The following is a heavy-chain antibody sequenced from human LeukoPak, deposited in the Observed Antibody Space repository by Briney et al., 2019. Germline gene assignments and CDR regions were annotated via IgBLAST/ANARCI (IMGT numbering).Heavy chain of an antibody. CDR2: ISYDGSNK. Sequence: PPGRSLRLSCAASGFTFSSYGMHWVRQAPGKGLEWVAVISYDGSNKYYADSVKGRFTISRDNSKNTLYLQMNSLRAEDTAVYYCAKVLIKSLYGDYGGSHDAFDIWGQGTMVTVSS. CDR1: GFTFSSYG. D-gene: IGHD4-17*01. J-gene: IGHJ3*02. CDR3: AKVLIKSLYGDYGGSHDAFDI. V-gene: IGHV3-30*18.